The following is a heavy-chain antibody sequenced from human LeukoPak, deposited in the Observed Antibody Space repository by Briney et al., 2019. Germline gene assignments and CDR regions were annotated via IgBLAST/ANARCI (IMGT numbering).Heavy chain of an antibody. CDR2: ISWNSGSI. Sequence: GGSLRLSCAASGFTFDDYAMHCVRQAPGKGLEWVSGISWNSGSIGYADSVKGRFTISRDNSKNTLYLQMNSLRAEDTAVYYCAKRQGSSWYGPVCYFDYWGQGTLVTVSS. CDR3: AKRQGSSWYGPVCYFDY. V-gene: IGHV3-9*01. D-gene: IGHD6-13*01. J-gene: IGHJ4*02. CDR1: GFTFDDYA.